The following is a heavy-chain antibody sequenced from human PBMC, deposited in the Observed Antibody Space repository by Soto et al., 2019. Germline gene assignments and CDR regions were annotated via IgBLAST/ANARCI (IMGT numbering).Heavy chain of an antibody. Sequence: GASVKVSCKASGGTFDRYAFSWVRQAPGEGPEWMGGIIPRYGTPKYAQKFQGRVSIIADRSTNTVYMELSGLVSEDTAVYYCAKGDGGLTDKWKFYSYALHVWGLATSATV. V-gene: IGHV1-69*06. D-gene: IGHD1-1*01. CDR2: IIPRYGTP. CDR1: GGTFDRYA. J-gene: IGHJ6*02. CDR3: AKGDGGLTDKWKFYSYALHV.